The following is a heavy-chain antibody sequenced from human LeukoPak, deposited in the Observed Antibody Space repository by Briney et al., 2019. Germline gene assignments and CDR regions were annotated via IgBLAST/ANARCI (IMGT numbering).Heavy chain of an antibody. Sequence: GGSLRLSCAASGFTFSYYAIHWVRQAPGKGLEWVALIWSDGSNKYYADSVKGRITISRDNSKNTLYLQMNSLRAEDTAVYYCAKDPRDGYSSGWYFDYWGQGTLVTVSS. CDR2: IWSDGSNK. V-gene: IGHV3-33*06. J-gene: IGHJ4*02. CDR1: GFTFSYYA. CDR3: AKDPRDGYSSGWYFDY. D-gene: IGHD6-19*01.